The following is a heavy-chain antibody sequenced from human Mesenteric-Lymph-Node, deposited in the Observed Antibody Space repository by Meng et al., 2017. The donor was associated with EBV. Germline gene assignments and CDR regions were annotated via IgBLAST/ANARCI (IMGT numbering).Heavy chain of an antibody. J-gene: IGHJ4*02. Sequence: QVRLQRGGAGLFSPSETLSLSCAVSGGSLSDYYWSWIRQTPGKGLEWIGDINHSGNTNYNPSLMSRVTFSVDTSKNQFSLTLTSVTAADTGVYYCARGRLATRPGDYWGQGTLFTVSS. V-gene: IGHV4-34*01. CDR3: ARGRLATRPGDY. D-gene: IGHD7-27*01. CDR2: INHSGNT. CDR1: GGSLSDYY.